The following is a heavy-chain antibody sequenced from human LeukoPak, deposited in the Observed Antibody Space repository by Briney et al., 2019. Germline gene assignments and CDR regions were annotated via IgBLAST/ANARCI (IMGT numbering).Heavy chain of an antibody. D-gene: IGHD5-12*01. CDR2: INHSGST. J-gene: IGHJ4*02. CDR1: GGSFSGYY. V-gene: IGHV4-34*01. CDR3: ARVVPIRRNIVATGRLFDY. Sequence: PSETLSLTCAVYGGSFSGYYWSWIRQPPGKGLEWIGEINHSGSTNYNPSLKSRVTISVDTSKNQFSLKLSSVTAADTAVYYCARVVPIRRNIVATGRLFDYWGQGTLVTVSS.